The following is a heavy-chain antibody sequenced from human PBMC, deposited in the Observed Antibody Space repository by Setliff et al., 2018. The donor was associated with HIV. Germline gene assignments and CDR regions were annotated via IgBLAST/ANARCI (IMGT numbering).Heavy chain of an antibody. CDR3: ARGVPLLPPHY. Sequence: PSETLSLTCTVSGGSISSDDYYWNWIRQPPGKGLEWIGYITYSGSAYYSPSLKSRVTISVDTSKSQFSLKLSSVTAADTAVYYCARGVPLLPPHYWGQGTLVTVSS. D-gene: IGHD2-21*02. CDR1: GGSISSDDYY. CDR2: ITYSGSA. J-gene: IGHJ4*02. V-gene: IGHV4-30-4*08.